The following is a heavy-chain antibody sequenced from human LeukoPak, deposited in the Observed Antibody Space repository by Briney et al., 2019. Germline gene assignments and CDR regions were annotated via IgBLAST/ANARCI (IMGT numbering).Heavy chain of an antibody. CDR3: QAIAARSALEYNWFDP. V-gene: IGHV1-2*02. J-gene: IGHJ5*02. CDR1: GYTFTGYY. CDR2: INPNSGGT. D-gene: IGHD6-6*01. Sequence: ASVKVSCKASGYTFTGYYMHWVRQAPGQGLEWMGWINPNSGGTNYAQKFQGRVTMTRDTSISTAYMELSRLRSDDTAVYYCQAIAARSALEYNWFDPWGQGTLVTVSS.